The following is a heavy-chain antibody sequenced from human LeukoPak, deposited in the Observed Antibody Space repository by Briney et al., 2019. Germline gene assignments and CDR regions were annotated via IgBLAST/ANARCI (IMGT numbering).Heavy chain of an antibody. V-gene: IGHV3-64D*06. Sequence: GGSLRLPCSASGFTFSSYAMHWVRQASGKGLEYVSAISSNGGSTYYADSVKGRFTISRDNSKNTLYLQMSSLRAEDTAVYYCVKDRGDCSSTSCYDAFDIWGQGTMVTVSS. CDR2: ISSNGGST. CDR1: GFTFSSYA. CDR3: VKDRGDCSSTSCYDAFDI. D-gene: IGHD2-2*01. J-gene: IGHJ3*02.